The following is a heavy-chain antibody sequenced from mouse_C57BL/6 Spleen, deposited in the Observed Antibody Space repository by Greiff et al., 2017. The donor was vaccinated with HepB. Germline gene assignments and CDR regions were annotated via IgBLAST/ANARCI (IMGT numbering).Heavy chain of an antibody. CDR3: ARTAQMDY. Sequence: QVQLQQPGAELVKPGASVKLSCKASGYTFTSYWMQWVKQRPGQGLEWIGEIDPSDSYTNYNQKFKGKATLTVDTSSSTAYMQRSSLTSEDSAVYYCARTAQMDYWGQSTTLTVSS. CDR2: IDPSDSYT. D-gene: IGHD3-2*02. CDR1: GYTFTSYW. V-gene: IGHV1-50*01. J-gene: IGHJ2*01.